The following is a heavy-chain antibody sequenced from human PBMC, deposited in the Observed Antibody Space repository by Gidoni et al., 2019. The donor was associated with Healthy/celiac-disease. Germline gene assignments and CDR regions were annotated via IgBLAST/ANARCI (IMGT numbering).Heavy chain of an antibody. CDR3: ATTPQWLVLDTFDY. V-gene: IGHV4-34*01. D-gene: IGHD6-19*01. CDR1: GGSFSGYY. J-gene: IGHJ4*02. Sequence: QVQLQQWGAGLLKPSETLSLTCAVYGGSFSGYYWSWIRQPPGKGLDWIGEINHSGSTNYNPSLKSRVTISVDTSKNQFSLKLSSVTAADTAVYYCATTPQWLVLDTFDYWGQGTLVTVSS. CDR2: INHSGST.